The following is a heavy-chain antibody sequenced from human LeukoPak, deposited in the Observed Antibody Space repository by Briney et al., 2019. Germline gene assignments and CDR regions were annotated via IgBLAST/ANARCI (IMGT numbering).Heavy chain of an antibody. V-gene: IGHV3-74*01. CDR1: GFTFSTYW. J-gene: IGHJ3*01. Sequence: GGSLRLSCAASGFTFSTYWMLWFRQAPGKGLGWVSLINGEGDNRQYADSVKGRFTISRDNAKNTLYVQMNGLRVEDTAIYYCAGGSGWLVDFWGQGTVVTVSS. CDR3: AGGSGWLVDF. D-gene: IGHD6-19*01. CDR2: INGEGDNR.